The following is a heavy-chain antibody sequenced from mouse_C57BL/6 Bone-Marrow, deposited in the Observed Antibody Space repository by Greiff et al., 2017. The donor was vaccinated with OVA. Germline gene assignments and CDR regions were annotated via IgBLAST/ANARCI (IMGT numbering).Heavy chain of an antibody. D-gene: IGHD1-2*01. CDR1: GFTFSDYY. J-gene: IGHJ4*01. CDR3: ARQDYGTDYYAMDY. CDR2: ISNGGGST. V-gene: IGHV5-12*01. Sequence: EVKLVESGGGLVQPGGSLKLSCAASGFTFSDYYMYWVRQTPEKRLEWVAYISNGGGSTYYPDTVKGRFTISRDNAKNTLYLQMSRLKSEDTAMYYCARQDYGTDYYAMDYWGQGTSVTVSS.